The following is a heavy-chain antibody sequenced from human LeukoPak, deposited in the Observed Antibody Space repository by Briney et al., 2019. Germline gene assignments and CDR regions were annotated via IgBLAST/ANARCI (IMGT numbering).Heavy chain of an antibody. CDR2: IKQDGSEK. D-gene: IGHD6-19*01. J-gene: IGHJ4*02. V-gene: IGHV3-7*01. CDR1: GFPFSSYW. CDR3: ASTKSSGWPHFDY. Sequence: GGPLRLSCEASGFPFSSYWMSWVRQAPGKGLEWVANIKQDGSEKYYVDSVKGRFTISRDNAKNSLYLQMNSLRAEDTAVYYCASTKSSGWPHFDYWGQGTLVTVSS.